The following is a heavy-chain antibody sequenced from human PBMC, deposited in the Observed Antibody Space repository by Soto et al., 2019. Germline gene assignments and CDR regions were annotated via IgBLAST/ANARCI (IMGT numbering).Heavy chain of an antibody. Sequence: QVQLVQSGAEVKKPGASVKVSCKASGYTFTGYYMHWVRQAPGQGLEWMGWINPNSGGTNYAQKFQGWVTMTRDTSISTAYMELSRLRSDDTAVYYCARDVNAAAGPGPYFDYWGQGTLVTVSS. CDR2: INPNSGGT. J-gene: IGHJ4*02. CDR1: GYTFTGYY. CDR3: ARDVNAAAGPGPYFDY. D-gene: IGHD6-13*01. V-gene: IGHV1-2*04.